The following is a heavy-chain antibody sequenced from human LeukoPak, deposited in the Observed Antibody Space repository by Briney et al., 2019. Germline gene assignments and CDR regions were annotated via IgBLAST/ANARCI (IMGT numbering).Heavy chain of an antibody. CDR2: IIGTGTT. CDR1: GFSFSSHG. V-gene: IGHV3-23*01. J-gene: IGHJ4*02. Sequence: GGSLRLSCAASGFSFSSHGMSWVRQAPGKGLEWVSGIIGTGTTYYADSVKGRFTISRDSSKNTLYLQMNRLRAEDAAVYYCAKAPVTTCSGAYCYPFDYWGQGTLVTVSS. CDR3: AKAPVTTCSGAYCYPFDY. D-gene: IGHD2-21*01.